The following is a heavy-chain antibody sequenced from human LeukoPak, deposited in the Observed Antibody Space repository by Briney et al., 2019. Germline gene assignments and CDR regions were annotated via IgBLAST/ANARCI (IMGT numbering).Heavy chain of an antibody. CDR1: GYTFTVYY. J-gene: IGHJ4*02. D-gene: IGHD3-16*01. CDR2: INPNSGGT. CDR3: ARDRGEYYFDY. V-gene: IGHV1-2*02. Sequence: GASVTVSCKASGYTFTVYYMHWVRQAPGQGREGMGWINPNSGGTNYARKFQGRVTMTRDTSISTAYMELSRLRSDDTAVYYCARDRGEYYFDYWGQGTLVTVSS.